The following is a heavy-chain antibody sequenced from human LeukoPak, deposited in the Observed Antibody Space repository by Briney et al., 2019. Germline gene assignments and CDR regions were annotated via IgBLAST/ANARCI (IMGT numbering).Heavy chain of an antibody. D-gene: IGHD2-2*01. J-gene: IGHJ6*02. CDR3: ARGKVGCSSTSCNYGMDV. CDR1: GGTFSSYA. V-gene: IGHV1-69*13. CDR2: IIPIFGTA. Sequence: VASVRVSCKASGGTFSSYAISWVRQAPGQGLEWMGGIIPIFGTANYAQKFQGRVTITADESTSTAYMELSSLRSEDTAVYYCARGKVGCSSTSCNYGMDVWGQGTTVTVSS.